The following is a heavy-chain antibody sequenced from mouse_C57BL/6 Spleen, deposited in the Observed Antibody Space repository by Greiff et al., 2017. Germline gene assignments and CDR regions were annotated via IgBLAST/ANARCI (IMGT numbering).Heavy chain of an antibody. CDR2: IDPSDSYT. Sequence: QVQLQQPGAELVMPGASVKLSCKASGYTFTSYWMHWVKQRPGHGLEWIGEIDPSDSYTNYNQKFKGKSTLTVDKSSSTAYMQLSSLTSEDSAVYYCARRDDAMDYWGQGTSVTVSS. CDR3: ARRDDAMDY. D-gene: IGHD3-3*01. J-gene: IGHJ4*01. V-gene: IGHV1-69*01. CDR1: GYTFTSYW.